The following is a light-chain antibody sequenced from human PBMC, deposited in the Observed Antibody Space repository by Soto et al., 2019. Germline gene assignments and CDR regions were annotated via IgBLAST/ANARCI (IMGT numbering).Light chain of an antibody. CDR3: QQYDSSPWT. CDR1: QSVISSF. V-gene: IGKV3-20*01. J-gene: IGKJ1*01. Sequence: EIVLTQSPGTLSLSPGERATLSCRASQSVISSFLAWYQQKPGQAPRLLIYGASRRATGIPDRFSGSGSGTDFTLTISRVEPEDFAVYYCQQYDSSPWTFGHGAKVEIK. CDR2: GAS.